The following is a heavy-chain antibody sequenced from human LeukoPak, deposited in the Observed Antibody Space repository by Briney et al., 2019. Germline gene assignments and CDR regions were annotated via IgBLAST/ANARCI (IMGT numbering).Heavy chain of an antibody. Sequence: PGGSLRLSCAASGFTFSSYGMHWVRQAPGKGLEWVAVIWYDGSNKYYADSVKGRFTISRDNSKNTLYLQMNSLRAEDTAVYYCAKSGQHLGPNFDYWGQGTLVTVSS. D-gene: IGHD1-26*01. J-gene: IGHJ4*02. CDR1: GFTFSSYG. CDR3: AKSGQHLGPNFDY. V-gene: IGHV3-33*06. CDR2: IWYDGSNK.